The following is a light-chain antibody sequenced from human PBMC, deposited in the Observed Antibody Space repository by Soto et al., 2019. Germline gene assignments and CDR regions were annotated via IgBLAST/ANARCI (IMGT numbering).Light chain of an antibody. CDR3: QHYGSSPPDT. CDR2: GTS. J-gene: IGKJ2*01. CDR1: QSVSSKY. Sequence: EIVLTQSPGTLSLSLGERATLSCRASQSVSSKYVAWYRQKPGQAPSLLIYGTSNRAADVPDRFSATGSGTDFSLTISRLQPEDFAVYYCQHYGSSPPDTFGQGTKLEIK. V-gene: IGKV3-20*01.